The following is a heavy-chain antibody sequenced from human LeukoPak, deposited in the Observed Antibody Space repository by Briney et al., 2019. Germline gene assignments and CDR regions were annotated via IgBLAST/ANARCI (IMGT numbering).Heavy chain of an antibody. D-gene: IGHD5-12*01. J-gene: IGHJ5*02. CDR1: GGTFGSYA. Sequence: ASVKVSCKASGGTFGSYAISWVRQAPGQGLEWMGWISAYNGNTNYAQKLQGRVTMTTDTSTSTAYMELRSLRSDDTAVYYCARRATVPNWFDPWGQGTLVTVSS. CDR2: ISAYNGNT. CDR3: ARRATVPNWFDP. V-gene: IGHV1-18*01.